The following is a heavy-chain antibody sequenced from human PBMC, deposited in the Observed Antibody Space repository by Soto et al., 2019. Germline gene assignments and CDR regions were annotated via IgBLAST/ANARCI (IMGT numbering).Heavy chain of an antibody. D-gene: IGHD1-7*01. J-gene: IGHJ6*03. CDR2: TYYRSKWYN. V-gene: IGHV6-1*01. Sequence: SQTLSLNCAISGDSVSSNSAAWNWIRQSPSRGLEWLGRTYYRSKWYNDYAVSVKNRITINPDTSKNQFSLQLNSVTPEDTAVYYCARDPLLTGTGGWDYYSCMDVWGQGTRVTVSS. CDR3: ARDPLLTGTGGWDYYSCMDV. CDR1: GDSVSSNSAA.